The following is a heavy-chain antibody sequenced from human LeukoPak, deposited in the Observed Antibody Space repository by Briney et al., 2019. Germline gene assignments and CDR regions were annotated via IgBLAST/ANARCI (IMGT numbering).Heavy chain of an antibody. CDR1: GGSISSYY. D-gene: IGHD3-22*01. Sequence: PSETLSLTCTVSGGSISSYYWSWIRQPPGKGLEWIGYIYYGGSTNYNPSLKSRVTISVDTSKNQFSLKLSSVTAADTAVYYCARGRIAGYYTDAFDIWGQGTMVTVSS. J-gene: IGHJ3*02. CDR2: IYYGGST. V-gene: IGHV4-59*01. CDR3: ARGRIAGYYTDAFDI.